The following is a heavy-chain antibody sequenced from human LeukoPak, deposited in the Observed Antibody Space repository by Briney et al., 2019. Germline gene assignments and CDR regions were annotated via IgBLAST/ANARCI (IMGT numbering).Heavy chain of an antibody. Sequence: PSETLSLTCTVSGGSISSYYWSWIRQPAGKGLEWIGRIYTSGSTNYNPSLKSRVTMSVDTSKNQFSLKLSSVTAADTAVYYCATDSHYCSSTSCSSWVDYWGQGTLVTVSS. CDR2: IYTSGST. CDR3: ATDSHYCSSTSCSSWVDY. D-gene: IGHD2-2*01. J-gene: IGHJ4*02. CDR1: GGSISSYY. V-gene: IGHV4-4*07.